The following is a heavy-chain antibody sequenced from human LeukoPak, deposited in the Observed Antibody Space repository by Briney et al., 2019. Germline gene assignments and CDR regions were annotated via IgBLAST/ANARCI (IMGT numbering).Heavy chain of an antibody. Sequence: ASVKVSCKASGYTFTSYDINWVRQATGQGLEWMGWMNPNSGNTGYAQKFQGRVTMTRNTSISTAYMELSSLRSEDTAVYYCARDRGDGYNYNLSPFDYWGQGTLVTVSS. CDR2: MNPNSGNT. CDR3: ARDRGDGYNYNLSPFDY. CDR1: GYTFTSYD. V-gene: IGHV1-8*01. D-gene: IGHD5-24*01. J-gene: IGHJ4*02.